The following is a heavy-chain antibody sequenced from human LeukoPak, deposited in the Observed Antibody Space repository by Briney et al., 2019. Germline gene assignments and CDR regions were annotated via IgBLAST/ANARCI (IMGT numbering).Heavy chain of an antibody. D-gene: IGHD2-15*01. CDR3: ARVLRYCSGGNCYSGGLGYMDV. J-gene: IGHJ6*03. CDR1: GFTFSDYN. V-gene: IGHV3-11*01. Sequence: PGRSLRLSCAASGFTFSDYNMRWIRQAPGKGLEWVSSISRSGSTKYYADSVKGRFTISRDNAKNSLFLQMNSLRAEDTAVYYCARVLRYCSGGNCYSGGLGYMDVWGKGTTVTISS. CDR2: ISRSGSTK.